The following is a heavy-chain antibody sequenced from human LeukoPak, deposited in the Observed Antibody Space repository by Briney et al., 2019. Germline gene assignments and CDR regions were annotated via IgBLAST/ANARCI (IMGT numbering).Heavy chain of an antibody. J-gene: IGHJ5*01. CDR3: AKDAPMGYCSSTSCYADS. V-gene: IGHV3-23*01. D-gene: IGHD2-2*01. CDR1: GFTFSSYA. Sequence: GGSLRLSCAASGFTFSSYAMSWVRQAPGKGLQWVSAISGSGGSTYYADSVKGRFTISRDNSKNTLYLQMNSLRAEDTAVYYCAKDAPMGYCSSTSCYADSWGQGTLLTVSS. CDR2: ISGSGGST.